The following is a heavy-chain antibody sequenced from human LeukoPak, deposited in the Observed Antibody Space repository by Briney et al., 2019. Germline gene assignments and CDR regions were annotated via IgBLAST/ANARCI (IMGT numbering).Heavy chain of an antibody. J-gene: IGHJ3*02. V-gene: IGHV1-46*01. CDR1: GYTFTNYY. CDR3: ARAVVTSPRSAFDI. CDR2: INPSGGSS. D-gene: IGHD4-23*01. Sequence: ASVKVSCKASGYTFTNYYMHWVRQAPGQGLEWMGIINPSGGSSSYAQNFQGRVTMTRDVSTSTVYMQLSSLRSEDTAVYYGARAVVTSPRSAFDIWGQGTMVTVSS.